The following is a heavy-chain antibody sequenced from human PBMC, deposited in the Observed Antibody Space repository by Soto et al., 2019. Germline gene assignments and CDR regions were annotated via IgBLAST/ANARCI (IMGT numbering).Heavy chain of an antibody. CDR2: IIPIFGTA. CDR1: GGTFSSYA. J-gene: IGHJ6*02. D-gene: IGHD6-6*01. CDR3: ARDSLGGSSSRVDYYYGMDV. Sequence: SVKVSCKASGGTFSSYAISWVRQAPGQGLEWMGGIIPIFGTANYAQKFQGRVTITADESTSTAYMELSSLRSEDTAVYYCARDSLGGSSSRVDYYYGMDVWGQGTTVTVSS. V-gene: IGHV1-69*13.